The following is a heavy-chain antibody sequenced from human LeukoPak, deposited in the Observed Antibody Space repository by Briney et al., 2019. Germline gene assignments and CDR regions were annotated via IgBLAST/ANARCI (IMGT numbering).Heavy chain of an antibody. Sequence: SVKVSCKASGFTFTSSAMQWVRPARGQRLEWIGWIVVGSGNTNYAQKFQERVTITRDMSTSTAYMELSSLRSEDTAAYYCAASLVATIASADYWGQGTLVTVSS. D-gene: IGHD5-12*01. CDR3: AASLVATIASADY. CDR2: IVVGSGNT. CDR1: GFTFTSSA. V-gene: IGHV1-58*02. J-gene: IGHJ4*02.